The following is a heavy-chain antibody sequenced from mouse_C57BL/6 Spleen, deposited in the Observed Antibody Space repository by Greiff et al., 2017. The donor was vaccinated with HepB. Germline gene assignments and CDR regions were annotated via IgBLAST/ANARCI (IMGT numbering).Heavy chain of an antibody. CDR2: INPSSGYT. CDR3: ARPYYGSSPYWYFDV. CDR1: GYTFTSYT. D-gene: IGHD1-1*01. Sequence: VQLQQSGAELARPGASVKMSCKASGYTFTSYTMHWVKQRPGQGLEWIGYINPSSGYTKYNQKFKDKATLTAGKSSSTAYMQLSSLTSEDSAVYYCARPYYGSSPYWYFDVWGTGTTVTVSS. V-gene: IGHV1-4*01. J-gene: IGHJ1*03.